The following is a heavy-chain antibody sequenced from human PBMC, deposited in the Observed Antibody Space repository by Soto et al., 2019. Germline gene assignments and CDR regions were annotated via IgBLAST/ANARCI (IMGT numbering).Heavy chain of an antibody. J-gene: IGHJ4*02. CDR3: AKDPSSLPDPLPFDY. Sequence: PGGSLRLSCAASGFTFSSYAMSWVRQAPGKGLEWVSAISGSGGSTYYADSVKGRFTISRDNSKNTLYLQMNSLRAEDTAVYYCAKDPSSLPDPLPFDYWGQGTLVTVSS. CDR2: ISGSGGST. D-gene: IGHD6-19*01. V-gene: IGHV3-23*01. CDR1: GFTFSSYA.